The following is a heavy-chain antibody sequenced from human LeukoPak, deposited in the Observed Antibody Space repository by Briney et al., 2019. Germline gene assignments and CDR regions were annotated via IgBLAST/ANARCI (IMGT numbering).Heavy chain of an antibody. Sequence: PGGSLRLSCVASGLTFNSHSMSWVRQAPGMGLEWVSVVSTNGDVTSYADSVKGRFTISRDNSKNTLFLQMNSLRAEDTAVYYCAKLSLSGRSQSADYWGQGTLVTVSS. CDR3: AKLSLSGRSQSADY. CDR1: GLTFNSHS. J-gene: IGHJ4*02. CDR2: VSTNGDVT. V-gene: IGHV3-23*01. D-gene: IGHD3-10*01.